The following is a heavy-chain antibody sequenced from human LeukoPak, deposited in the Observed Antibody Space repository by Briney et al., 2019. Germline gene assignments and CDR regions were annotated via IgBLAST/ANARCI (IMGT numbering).Heavy chain of an antibody. CDR3: ARGGMVRRVMGAFDI. Sequence: PGGSLRLSCAASGFSFNNYWMNWVRQAPGKGLEWVANIKQDGSEKYYVDSVKGRFTVSRDNAKNSLYLQMNSLRAEDTAVFYCARGGMVRRVMGAFDIWGQGTLVTVSS. CDR1: GFSFNNYW. CDR2: IKQDGSEK. D-gene: IGHD3-10*01. V-gene: IGHV3-7*01. J-gene: IGHJ3*02.